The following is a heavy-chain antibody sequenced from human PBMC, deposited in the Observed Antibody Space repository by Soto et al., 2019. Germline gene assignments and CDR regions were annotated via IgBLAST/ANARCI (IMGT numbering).Heavy chain of an antibody. J-gene: IGHJ4*02. V-gene: IGHV4-34*01. CDR2: INHSGTT. D-gene: IGHD3-3*02. CDR3: ARGVVLIEAFQGDAPGKDFFDS. Sequence: SETLSLTCAVYGGSFSGYHWTWIRQRPGRGLEWIGEINHSGTTAQNPSLKTRVTISVDTSKNQFSLRLRSLTAADTAVYYCARGVVLIEAFQGDAPGKDFFDSWGQGTLVTVSS. CDR1: GGSFSGYH.